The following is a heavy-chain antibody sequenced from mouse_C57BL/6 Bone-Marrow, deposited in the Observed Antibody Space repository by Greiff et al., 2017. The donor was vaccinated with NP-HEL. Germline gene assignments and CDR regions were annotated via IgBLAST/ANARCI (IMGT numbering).Heavy chain of an antibody. V-gene: IGHV14-4*01. CDR3: ATYYGSSYWYCDV. D-gene: IGHD1-1*01. J-gene: IGHJ1*03. CDR1: GFNIKDDY. Sequence: EVQLQESGAELVRPGASVKLSCTASGFNIKDDYMHWVKQRPEQGLEWIGWIDPENGDTEYASKFQGKATITADTSSNTAYLQLSSLTSDDNAVYYCATYYGSSYWYCDVWGTGTTGTVSS. CDR2: IDPENGDT.